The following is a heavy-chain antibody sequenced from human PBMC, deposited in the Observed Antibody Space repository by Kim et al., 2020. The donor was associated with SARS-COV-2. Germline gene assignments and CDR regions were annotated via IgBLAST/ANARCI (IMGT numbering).Heavy chain of an antibody. CDR3: ARVFYVIDY. Sequence: DYADSVRGRFISSRDSSKNTLYLQMSSVTAEDTAVYYCARVFYVIDYWGQGTQVTVSS. J-gene: IGHJ4*02. V-gene: IGHV3-23*01. D-gene: IGHD3-10*02.